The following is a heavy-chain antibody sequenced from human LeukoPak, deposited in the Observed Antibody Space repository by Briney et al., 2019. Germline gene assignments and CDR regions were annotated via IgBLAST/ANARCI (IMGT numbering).Heavy chain of an antibody. J-gene: IGHJ3*02. CDR3: AREGFYGGQLGEAFDI. CDR2: IDARSGIT. CDR1: GFTFTIFG. D-gene: IGHD4-23*01. V-gene: IGHV3-48*01. Sequence: GGSLRLSCAASGFTFTIFGLNWVRQAPGKVPEWVSYIDARSGITYYADSVQGRFTISRDNAQESVFLQMNSLRADDTAVYYCAREGFYGGQLGEAFDIWGKGTMVTVSS.